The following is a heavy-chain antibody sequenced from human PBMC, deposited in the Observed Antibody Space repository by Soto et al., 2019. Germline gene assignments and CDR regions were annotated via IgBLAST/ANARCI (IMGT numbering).Heavy chain of an antibody. CDR3: ARDLWGYCGADCYPLDV. Sequence: QVRLQESGPGLVKPSETLSLTCTVSGGSISTYYWSWIRQPPGKGLEWIGYMYKTGNTIYNPSLKSPVTIAVDTSKNQFSLKLNSVTAADTAVYYCARDLWGYCGADCYPLDVWGQGTTVTVSS. D-gene: IGHD2-21*02. V-gene: IGHV4-59*01. CDR2: MYKTGNT. J-gene: IGHJ6*02. CDR1: GGSISTYY.